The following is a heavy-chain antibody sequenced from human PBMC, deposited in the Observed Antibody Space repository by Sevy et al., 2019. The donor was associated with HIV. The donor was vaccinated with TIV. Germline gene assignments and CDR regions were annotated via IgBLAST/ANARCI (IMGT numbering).Heavy chain of an antibody. Sequence: GGSLRLSCEASGFTVSGNYMAWVRLAPGKGLEWVSLIDSGGSTYYADPVKSRFTISRDNAKNTLHLQMNPLRAEDTAVYFCARDRYYYASGYYDYYYGMDVWGQGTTVTVSS. V-gene: IGHV3-66*01. CDR1: GFTVSGNY. J-gene: IGHJ6*02. CDR2: IDSGGST. D-gene: IGHD3-22*01. CDR3: ARDRYYYASGYYDYYYGMDV.